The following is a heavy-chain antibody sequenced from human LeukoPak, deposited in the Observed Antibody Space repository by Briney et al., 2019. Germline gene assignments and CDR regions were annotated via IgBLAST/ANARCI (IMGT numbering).Heavy chain of an antibody. D-gene: IGHD6-6*01. J-gene: IGHJ4*02. Sequence: GRSLRLSCAASGFTFSSYGMHWVRQAPGKGLEGVAVIWYDGSNKYYADSVKGRFTISRDNSKNTLYLQMNSLRAEDTAVYYCARGRGSSYDYWGQGTLVTVSS. V-gene: IGHV3-33*01. CDR3: ARGRGSSYDY. CDR2: IWYDGSNK. CDR1: GFTFSSYG.